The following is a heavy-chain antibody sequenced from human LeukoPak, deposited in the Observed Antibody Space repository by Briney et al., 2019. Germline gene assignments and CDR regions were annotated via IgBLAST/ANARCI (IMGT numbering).Heavy chain of an antibody. J-gene: IGHJ4*02. CDR2: ISGSGGST. CDR3: ARDFLWGSGSR. V-gene: IGHV3-23*01. CDR1: GFTFSSYG. Sequence: GGSLRLSCAASGFTFSSYGMSWVRQAPGKGLEWVSAISGSGGSTYYADSVKGRFTISRDNAKNSLYLQMNSLRAEDTAVYYCARDFLWGSGSRWGQGTLVTVSS. D-gene: IGHD3-10*01.